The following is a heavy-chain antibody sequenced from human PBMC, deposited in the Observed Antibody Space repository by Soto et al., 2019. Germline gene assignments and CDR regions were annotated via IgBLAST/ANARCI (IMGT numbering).Heavy chain of an antibody. V-gene: IGHV3-23*01. Sequence: EVHLLGSGGGLVQRGGSLRLSCVASGFTFNNYAKNWVRQAPGKGLEWVSNIGGRGGNTFYADSMRGRFTISRDNSKNTVYLQMHNLRVEDSATYYCAKPSAYGVFAGSFDSWGQGTLVTVSP. CDR1: GFTFNNYA. D-gene: IGHD6-25*01. J-gene: IGHJ4*02. CDR3: AKPSAYGVFAGSFDS. CDR2: IGGRGGNT.